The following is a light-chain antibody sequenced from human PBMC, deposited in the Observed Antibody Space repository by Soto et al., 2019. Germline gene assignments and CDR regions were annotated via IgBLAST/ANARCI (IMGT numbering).Light chain of an antibody. J-gene: IGLJ1*01. CDR2: EVN. CDR3: SSYAGNNNYV. CDR1: SSVVGGYNY. Sequence: QSVLTQPPSASGSPGQSVAISCTGTSSVVGGYNYVSWYQLHPGKAPKLMIYEVNLRPSGVPDRFSGSKSGNTASLTVSGLQAEDEADYYCSSYAGNNNYVFGTGTKVTVL. V-gene: IGLV2-8*01.